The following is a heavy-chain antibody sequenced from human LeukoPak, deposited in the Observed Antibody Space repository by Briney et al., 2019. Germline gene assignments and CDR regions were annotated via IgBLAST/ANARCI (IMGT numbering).Heavy chain of an antibody. CDR1: GFTFDDYG. Sequence: PGGSLRLXCAASGFTFDDYGMSWDRQAPGKGLEWVSGINWNGGSTGYADSVKGRFTISRDNAKNSLYLQMNSLRAEDTALYYCARASKWGGYFDYWGQGTLVTVSS. J-gene: IGHJ4*02. D-gene: IGHD7-27*01. CDR3: ARASKWGGYFDY. CDR2: INWNGGST. V-gene: IGHV3-20*04.